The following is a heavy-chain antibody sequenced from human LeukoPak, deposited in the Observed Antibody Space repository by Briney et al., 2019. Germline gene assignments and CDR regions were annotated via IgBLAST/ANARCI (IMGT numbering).Heavy chain of an antibody. CDR2: ISTSSGTI. D-gene: IGHD5-24*01. J-gene: IGHJ4*02. CDR3: AREGIDGYSYFDY. CDR1: GLTFSSNS. V-gene: IGHV3-48*02. Sequence: PGGPLRSSSGAAGLTFSSNSRNWCRQPPGKGLKGLAYISTSSGTINNSDSMKGGLPITIDNDKNSLYLQMNSMRDEDTAVYYCAREGIDGYSYFDYWGQGTLVTVSS.